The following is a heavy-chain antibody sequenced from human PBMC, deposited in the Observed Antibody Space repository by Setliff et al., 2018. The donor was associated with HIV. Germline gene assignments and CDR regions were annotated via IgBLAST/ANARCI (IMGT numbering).Heavy chain of an antibody. D-gene: IGHD7-27*01. Sequence: SETLSLTCAVYGGSFSGYYWSWIRQPPGKGLEWIGEINHSGSTNYNPSLKSRVTILVDTSKNQFSLKVSSVTAADTAVYYCARLTRSHYFDYWGQGTLVTVS. J-gene: IGHJ4*02. CDR1: GGSFSGYY. CDR3: ARLTRSHYFDY. CDR2: INHSGST. V-gene: IGHV4-34*01.